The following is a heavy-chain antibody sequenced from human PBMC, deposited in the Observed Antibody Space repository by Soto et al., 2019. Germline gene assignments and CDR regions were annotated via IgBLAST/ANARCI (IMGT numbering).Heavy chain of an antibody. J-gene: IGHJ4*02. CDR1: GFTFSSYS. CDR2: ISSSSSYI. CDR3: ARDGVSHFDY. Sequence: EVQLVESGGGLVKPGGSLRLSCAASGFTFSSYSMNWVRQAPWKGLEWVSSISSSSSYIYYADSVKGRFTISRDNAKNSLYLQMNSLRAEDTAVYYCARDGVSHFDYWGQGTLVTVSS. D-gene: IGHD6-13*01. V-gene: IGHV3-21*01.